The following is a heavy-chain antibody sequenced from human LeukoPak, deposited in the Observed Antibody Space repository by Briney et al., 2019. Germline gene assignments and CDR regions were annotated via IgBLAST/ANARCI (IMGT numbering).Heavy chain of an antibody. V-gene: IGHV3-7*01. D-gene: IGHD3-22*01. CDR2: IKQDGSDK. Sequence: GGSLRLSCAASGFIFSSYWISWVRQAPGKGLEWVANIKQDGSDKSYVDPVKGRFTISRDNAKNSLYLQMNSLRAEDTAVYYCARDSRFTMRDYWGQGTLVTVSS. CDR1: GFIFSSYW. J-gene: IGHJ4*02. CDR3: ARDSRFTMRDY.